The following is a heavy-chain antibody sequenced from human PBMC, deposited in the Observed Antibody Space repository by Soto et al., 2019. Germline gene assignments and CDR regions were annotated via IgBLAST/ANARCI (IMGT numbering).Heavy chain of an antibody. D-gene: IGHD4-17*01. V-gene: IGHV4-59*01. CDR2: IYYSGST. J-gene: IGHJ6*02. CDR1: GGSISSYY. CDR3: ARRRVTTIYYYGMDV. Sequence: PSETLSLTCTVSGGSISSYYWTWIRQPPGKGLEWSGYIYYSGSTYYNPSLKSRVTISVDTSKNQFSLRLNSVPAADTAVYYCARRRVTTIYYYGMDVWGQGTTVSVSS.